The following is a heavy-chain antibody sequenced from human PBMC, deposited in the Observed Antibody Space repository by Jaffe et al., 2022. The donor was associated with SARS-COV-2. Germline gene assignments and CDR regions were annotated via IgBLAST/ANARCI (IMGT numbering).Heavy chain of an antibody. CDR1: GFTFSSYA. D-gene: IGHD6-13*01. Sequence: QVQLVESGGGVVQPGRSLRLSCAASGFTFSSYAMHWVRQAPGKGLEWVAVISYDGSNKYYADSVKGRFTISRDNSKNTLYLQMNSLRAEDTAVYYCARDQSRYSSWYTACDYWGQGTLVTVSS. V-gene: IGHV3-30*04. J-gene: IGHJ4*02. CDR2: ISYDGSNK. CDR3: ARDQSRYSSWYTACDY.